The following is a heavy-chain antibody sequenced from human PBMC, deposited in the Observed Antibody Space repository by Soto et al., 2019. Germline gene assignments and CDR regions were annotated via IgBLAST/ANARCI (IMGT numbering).Heavy chain of an antibody. D-gene: IGHD6-19*01. V-gene: IGHV1-3*01. CDR2: INAGNGNT. Sequence: QVPLVQSGAEVKKPGASVKVSCKASGYTFTSYAMHWVRQAPGQRLEWMGWINAGNGNTKYSQKFRGRVTITRDTSASTAYMELSSLRSEDTAVYYCARGSPIAVAGTPLFDYWGQGTLVTVSS. CDR1: GYTFTSYA. CDR3: ARGSPIAVAGTPLFDY. J-gene: IGHJ4*02.